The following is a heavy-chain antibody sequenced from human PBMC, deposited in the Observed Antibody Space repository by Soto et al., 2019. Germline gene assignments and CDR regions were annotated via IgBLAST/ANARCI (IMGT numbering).Heavy chain of an antibody. D-gene: IGHD5-12*01. V-gene: IGHV1-2*02. CDR1: RYTFTDYY. Sequence: ASVKVSCKASRYTFTDYYMHWVRQSPGQGLEWMGWIHPNSGVTKFPQKFQGRVILTRDTSISTVYMELSRLTSDDTAVYYCARAGLTTLALATTYWGQGTLVTVSS. CDR2: IHPNSGVT. J-gene: IGHJ4*02. CDR3: ARAGLTTLALATTY.